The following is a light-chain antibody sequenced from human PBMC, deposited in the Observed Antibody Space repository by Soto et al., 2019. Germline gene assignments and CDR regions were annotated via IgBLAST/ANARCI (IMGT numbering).Light chain of an antibody. J-gene: IGKJ1*01. CDR3: MQALQTPGT. Sequence: DIVMTQSPDSLAVSLGERATINCKSSQSVLYSSNNKNYLAWYLQKPGQSPQLLIYLGSNRSSGVPDRFSGSGSGTDFTLKISRVEAEDVGVYYCMQALQTPGTFSQGTKVDIK. CDR1: QSVLYSSNNKNY. V-gene: IGKV2-28*01. CDR2: LGS.